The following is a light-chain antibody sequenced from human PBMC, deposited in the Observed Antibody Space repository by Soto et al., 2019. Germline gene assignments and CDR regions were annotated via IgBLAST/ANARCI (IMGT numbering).Light chain of an antibody. CDR3: QQYESNSA. Sequence: IVLKQSPGTLSLSPGERATLSCRASQSVTSTHLAWYQQKPGQAPRLLIYDASTRATGIPDRFSGSGYGTEFTLTITSLQPDDFATYCCQQYESNSAFGQGTKVDI. CDR1: QSVTSTH. CDR2: DAS. J-gene: IGKJ1*01. V-gene: IGKV3-20*01.